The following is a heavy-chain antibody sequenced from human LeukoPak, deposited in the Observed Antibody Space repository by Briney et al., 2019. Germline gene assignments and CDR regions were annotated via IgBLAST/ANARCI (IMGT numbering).Heavy chain of an antibody. J-gene: IGHJ3*02. Sequence: SETLSLTCTVSVGSISSGGYYWSWIRQHPGKGLEWIGYIYYSGSTYYNPSLKSRVTISVDTSKNQFSLKLSSVTAADTAVYYCARSESLDDAFDIWGQGTMVTVSS. CDR2: IYYSGST. V-gene: IGHV4-31*03. CDR1: VGSISSGGYY. CDR3: ARSESLDDAFDI. D-gene: IGHD1-1*01.